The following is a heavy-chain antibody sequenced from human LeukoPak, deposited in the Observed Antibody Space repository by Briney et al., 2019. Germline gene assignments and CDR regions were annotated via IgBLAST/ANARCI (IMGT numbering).Heavy chain of an antibody. Sequence: PSETLSLTCTVSGGSISSSSYYWGWIRQPPGKGLEWIGSIYYSGSTYYNPSLKSRVTISVDTSKNQFSLKLSSVTAADTAVYYCARGDVYYDSSGYYYWFDPWGQGTLVTVSS. V-gene: IGHV4-39*07. J-gene: IGHJ5*02. CDR1: GGSISSSSYY. CDR2: IYYSGST. CDR3: ARGDVYYDSSGYYYWFDP. D-gene: IGHD3-22*01.